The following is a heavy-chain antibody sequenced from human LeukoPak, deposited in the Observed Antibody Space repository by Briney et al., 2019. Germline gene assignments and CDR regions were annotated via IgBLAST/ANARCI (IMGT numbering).Heavy chain of an antibody. D-gene: IGHD1-26*01. CDR1: GFTFSSYG. CDR3: ARAPVYSGSYYYYGMDV. V-gene: IGHV3-33*01. J-gene: IGHJ6*02. CDR2: IWYDGSNK. Sequence: GGSLRLSCAASGFTFSSYGMHWVRQAPGKGLEWVAVIWYDGSNKYYADSVKGRFTISRDNSKNTLYLQMNSLRAEDTAVYYCARAPVYSGSYYYYGMDVWGQGTTVTVSS.